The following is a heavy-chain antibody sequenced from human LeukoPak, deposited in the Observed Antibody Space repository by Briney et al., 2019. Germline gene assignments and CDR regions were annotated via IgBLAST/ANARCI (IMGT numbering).Heavy chain of an antibody. CDR1: GGSLSSYY. Sequence: SETLSLTCTVSGGSLSSYYWSWIRQPAGKGLEWIGRIYTSGSTNYNPSLKSRVTMSVDTSKNQFSLKLSSVTAADTTVYYCARDRVTIFGVVIIRRGYWGQGTLVTVSS. J-gene: IGHJ4*02. V-gene: IGHV4-4*07. CDR2: IYTSGST. CDR3: ARDRVTIFGVVIIRRGY. D-gene: IGHD3-3*01.